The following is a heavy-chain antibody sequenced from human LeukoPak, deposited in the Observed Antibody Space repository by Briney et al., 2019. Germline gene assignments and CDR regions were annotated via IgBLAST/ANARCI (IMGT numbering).Heavy chain of an antibody. CDR1: GGSISSGSYY. CDR3: ARALVSQNQYYFDY. CDR2: IYTSGST. D-gene: IGHD2-8*02. J-gene: IGHJ4*02. V-gene: IGHV4-61*02. Sequence: PSQTLSLTCTVSGGSISSGSYYWSWIRQPARKGLEWIGRIYTSGSTNYNPSLKSRVTISVDTSKNQFSLKLSSVTAADTAVYYCARALVSQNQYYFDYWGQGTLVTVPS.